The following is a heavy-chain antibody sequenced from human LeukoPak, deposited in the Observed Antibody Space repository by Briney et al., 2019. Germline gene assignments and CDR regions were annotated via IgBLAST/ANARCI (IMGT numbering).Heavy chain of an antibody. CDR1: GFTFSAYH. J-gene: IGHJ4*02. CDR2: ISTTGTTI. D-gene: IGHD2-21*01. Sequence: PGGSLRLSCAASGFTFSAYHINWVRQAPGKGLEWISYISTTGTTIRYADSVKGRFAISRDNAKSSLYLQMNSLRGEDTAVYYCARVWQDYSGVDYWGQGTLVTVSS. CDR3: ARVWQDYSGVDY. V-gene: IGHV3-48*01.